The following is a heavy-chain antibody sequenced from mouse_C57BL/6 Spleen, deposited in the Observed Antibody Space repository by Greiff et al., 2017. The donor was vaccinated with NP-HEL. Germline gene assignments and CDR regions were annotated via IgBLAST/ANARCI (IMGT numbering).Heavy chain of an antibody. J-gene: IGHJ2*01. CDR2: INPNNGGT. CDR3: AREDPYGSSPYCDY. CDR1: GYTFTDYN. V-gene: IGHV1-18*01. Sequence: EVQLQQSGPELVKPGASVKIPCKASGYTFTDYNMDWVKQSHGKSLEWIGDINPNNGGTIYNQKFKGKATLTVDKSSSTAYMELRSLTSEDTAVYYCAREDPYGSSPYCDYWGQGTTLTVSS. D-gene: IGHD1-1*01.